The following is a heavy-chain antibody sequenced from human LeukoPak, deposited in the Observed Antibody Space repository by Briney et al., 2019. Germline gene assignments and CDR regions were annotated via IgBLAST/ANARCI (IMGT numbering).Heavy chain of an antibody. CDR1: GFTFSSYA. CDR3: AKTYGDYIQRPLDY. D-gene: IGHD4-17*01. V-gene: IGHV3-23*01. CDR2: ISGSGGST. J-gene: IGHJ4*02. Sequence: GGSLGLSCAASGFTFSSYAMSWVRQAPGRGLEWVSGISGSGGSTSYADSVKGRFTISRDISKNTLYLQMNSLRAEDTAVYFCAKTYGDYIQRPLDYWGQGTLVTVSS.